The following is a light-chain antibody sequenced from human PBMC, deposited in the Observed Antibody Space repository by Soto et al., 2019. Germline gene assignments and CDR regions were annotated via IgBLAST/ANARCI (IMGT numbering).Light chain of an antibody. V-gene: IGKV3-15*01. Sequence: EIVMTQSPATLSVSPGERATLSCRASQSVSSNLAWYQQKPGQAPRLRIYGASTRATGIPARFSVSGSGTEFTLTISSLQSEDFALYSCQQYNNWPPLTFGGGPKVEIK. CDR2: GAS. CDR3: QQYNNWPPLT. J-gene: IGKJ4*01. CDR1: QSVSSN.